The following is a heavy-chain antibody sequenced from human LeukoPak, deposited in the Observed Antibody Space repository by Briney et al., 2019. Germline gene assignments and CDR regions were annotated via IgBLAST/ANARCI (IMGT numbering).Heavy chain of an antibody. J-gene: IGHJ3*01. V-gene: IGHV3-23*01. CDR2: ISGSSGGT. CDR1: GFTFSSYA. Sequence: GGSLRLSCVASGFTFSSYAMRWVRQAPGKGLEWVSAISGSSGGTYYADSVKGRFTISRDNFRNTLYLQMNSLRAEDTAIFYCAKEASSYSSWYYSDAFDFWGRGTRVTVSS. CDR3: AKEASSYSSWYYSDAFDF. D-gene: IGHD6-13*01.